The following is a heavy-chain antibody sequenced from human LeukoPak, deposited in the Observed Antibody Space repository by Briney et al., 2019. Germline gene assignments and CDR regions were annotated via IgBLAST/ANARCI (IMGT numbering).Heavy chain of an antibody. D-gene: IGHD6-19*01. CDR1: GGSISSYY. V-gene: IGHV4-59*01. CDR3: ARDSVSVAGSSDY. J-gene: IGHJ4*02. CDR2: IYYSGST. Sequence: PSETLSLTCTVSGGSISSYYWSWIRQPPGKGLEWIGYIYYSGSTGYNPSLKSRVTISVDTSKNQFSLRLSSVTAADTAVYYCARDSVSVAGSSDYWGQGTLVTVSS.